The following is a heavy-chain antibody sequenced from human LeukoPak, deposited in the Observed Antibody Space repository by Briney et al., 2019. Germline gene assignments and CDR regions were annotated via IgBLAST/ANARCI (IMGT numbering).Heavy chain of an antibody. Sequence: ASVKVSCKASGYTCTSYDINWVRQATGQGLEWMGWMNPNSGNTGYAQKFQGRVTMTRNTSISTAYMELSSLRSEDTAVYYCARAGIRYFDWLSNFYYYGMDVWGQGTTVTVSS. CDR3: ARAGIRYFDWLSNFYYYGMDV. J-gene: IGHJ6*02. CDR2: MNPNSGNT. D-gene: IGHD3-9*01. CDR1: GYTCTSYD. V-gene: IGHV1-8*01.